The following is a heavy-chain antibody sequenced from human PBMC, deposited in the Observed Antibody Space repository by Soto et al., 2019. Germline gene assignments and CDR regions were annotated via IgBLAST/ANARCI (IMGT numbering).Heavy chain of an antibody. V-gene: IGHV3-7*05. CDR1: GFTLGTYW. J-gene: IGHJ3*02. D-gene: IGHD3-10*01. Sequence: EVQLEESGGGLVQPGGSLRLSCAASGFTLGTYWMTWVRQAPGKGLEWVANIKQDESKKSYLDSVRGRFTISRDNARNSLYLQMNSLRVEDTGLYYCARDVSPGSSSLYLDAFDIWGLGTMVIVSS. CDR3: ARDVSPGSSSLYLDAFDI. CDR2: IKQDESKK.